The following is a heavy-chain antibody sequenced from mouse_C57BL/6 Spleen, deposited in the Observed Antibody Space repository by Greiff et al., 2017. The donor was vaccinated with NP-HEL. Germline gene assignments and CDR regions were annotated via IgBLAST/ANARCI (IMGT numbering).Heavy chain of an antibody. J-gene: IGHJ2*01. D-gene: IGHD1-1*01. CDR3: ERSGVTPVVADY. V-gene: IGHV1-55*01. CDR2: IYPGSGST. CDR1: GYTFTSYW. Sequence: QVQLQQPGAELVKPGASVKMSCKASGYTFTSYWITWVKQRPGQGLEWIGDIYPGSGSTNYNEKFKSKATLTVDTSSSTAYMQLSSLTSEDSAVYYCERSGVTPVVADYWGQGTTLTVSS.